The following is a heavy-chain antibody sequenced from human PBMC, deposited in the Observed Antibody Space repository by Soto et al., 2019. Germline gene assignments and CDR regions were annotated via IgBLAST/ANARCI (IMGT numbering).Heavy chain of an antibody. D-gene: IGHD3-22*01. CDR2: IYSGGST. CDR3: ARDTYYYDSSGYKYYYYGMDV. V-gene: IGHV3-53*05. Sequence: PGGSLRLSCAASGFTVSSNYMSWVRQAPGKGLEWVSVIYSGGSTYYADSVKGRFTISRDNSKNTLYLQMNSLRAEDTAVYYCARDTYYYDSSGYKYYYYGMDVWGQGTTVTVSS. J-gene: IGHJ6*02. CDR1: GFTVSSNY.